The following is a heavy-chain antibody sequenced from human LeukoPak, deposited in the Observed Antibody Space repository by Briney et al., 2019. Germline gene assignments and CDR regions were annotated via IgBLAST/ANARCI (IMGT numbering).Heavy chain of an antibody. D-gene: IGHD2-15*01. CDR1: GFTVSSNY. CDR2: IYSSAVT. CDR3: ARGFCSGGTCFDY. V-gene: IGHV3-53*01. J-gene: IGHJ4*02. Sequence: GGSLRLSCAASGFTVSSNYMTWVRQAPGKGLEWVSLIYSSAVTDYADSVKGRLTISVDNSKNMMYLQMNSLRAEDTAVYYCARGFCSGGTCFDYWGQGTLVTVSS.